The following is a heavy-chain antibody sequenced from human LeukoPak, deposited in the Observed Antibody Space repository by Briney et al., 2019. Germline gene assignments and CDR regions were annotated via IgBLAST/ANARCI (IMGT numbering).Heavy chain of an antibody. J-gene: IGHJ4*02. CDR1: GYTFTCYY. V-gene: IGHV1-2*02. CDR2: INPNSGGT. D-gene: IGHD5-18*01. Sequence: GASVKVSCKAAGYTFTCYYMHWVRQAPGQGLEWMGWINPNSGGTNYAQKFQGRVTMTRDTSISTAYMELSRLRSDDTAVYYCARGDTAMVTSHFDYWGQGTLVTVSS. CDR3: ARGDTAMVTSHFDY.